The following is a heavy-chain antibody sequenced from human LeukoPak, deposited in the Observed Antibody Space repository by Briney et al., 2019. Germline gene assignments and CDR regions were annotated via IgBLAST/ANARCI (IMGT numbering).Heavy chain of an antibody. CDR3: ARDLRCSGGSCYSYYYYMDV. V-gene: IGHV1-18*01. J-gene: IGHJ6*03. D-gene: IGHD2-15*01. CDR1: GYTFTSYG. CDR2: ISAYNGNT. Sequence: ASVKVSCKASGYTFTSYGINWVRQAPGQGLEWMGWISAYNGNTNYAQKLQGRVTMTTDTSTSTAYMELRSLRSDDTAVYYCARDLRCSGGSCYSYYYYMDVWGKGTTVTVSS.